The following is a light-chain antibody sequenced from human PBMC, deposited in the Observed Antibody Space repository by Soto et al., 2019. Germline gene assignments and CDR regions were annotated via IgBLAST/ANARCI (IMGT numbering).Light chain of an antibody. CDR3: QQYYSTPHT. CDR1: QSVLYSSNNKNY. CDR2: WAS. V-gene: IGKV4-1*01. J-gene: IGKJ2*01. Sequence: DIVMTQSPDSLAVSLGERATIKCKSSQSVLYSSNNKNYLAWYQQKPGQPPKLLIYWASTRESGVPDRFSGSGSGTDFTFTISSLQAEDVAGYSCQQYYSTPHTFGQGTKLEIK.